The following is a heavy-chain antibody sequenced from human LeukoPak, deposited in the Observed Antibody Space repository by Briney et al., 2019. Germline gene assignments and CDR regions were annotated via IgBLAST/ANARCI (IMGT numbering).Heavy chain of an antibody. CDR2: VDYTGIT. J-gene: IGHJ4*02. V-gene: IGHV4-39*01. CDR3: ARAHLVPGAFDY. D-gene: IGHD2-8*02. Sequence: SETLSLTCTVSGGSISSSGYYWGWIRQPPGKGLEWIGSVDYTGITSHSPSLKSRVTISVDTSKNQFSLKVSSVSAADTGVYYCARAHLVPGAFDYWGQGTLVTVSS. CDR1: GGSISSSGYY.